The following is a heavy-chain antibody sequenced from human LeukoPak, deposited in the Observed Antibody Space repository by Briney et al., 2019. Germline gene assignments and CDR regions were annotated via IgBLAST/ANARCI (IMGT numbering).Heavy chain of an antibody. V-gene: IGHV4-31*03. CDR3: ARGYLVYWFDP. D-gene: IGHD1-26*01. Sequence: PSETLSLTCTVSGGFISSGGYYWSWIRQHPGKGLEWIGYIYYSGSTYYNPSLKSRVAMSVDTSKSQFSLNLSSVTAADTAVYYCARGYLVYWFDPGGQGTLVTVSS. CDR1: GGFISSGGYY. J-gene: IGHJ5*02. CDR2: IYYSGST.